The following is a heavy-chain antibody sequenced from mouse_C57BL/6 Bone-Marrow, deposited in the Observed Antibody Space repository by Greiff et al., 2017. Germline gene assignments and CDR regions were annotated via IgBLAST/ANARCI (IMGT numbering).Heavy chain of an antibody. CDR3: TRGLRLPFDY. D-gene: IGHD2-2*01. CDR2: IRNKANNPAT. CDR1: GFTFSDAW. Sequence: EVKVEESGGGLVQPGGSMKLSCAASGFTFSDAWMDWVRQSPEKGLEWVAEIRNKANNPATYYAESVQGRFTISRDDSKSSVYLQMNSLRAEDTGIYYCTRGLRLPFDYWGQGTTLTVSS. J-gene: IGHJ2*01. V-gene: IGHV6-6*01.